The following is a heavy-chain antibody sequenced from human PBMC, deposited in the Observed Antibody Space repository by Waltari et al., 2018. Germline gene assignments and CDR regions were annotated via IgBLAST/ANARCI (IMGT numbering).Heavy chain of an antibody. CDR2: TWYDGSNK. CDR1: GFTFSSYG. J-gene: IGHJ4*02. Sequence: QVQLVESGGGVVQPGRSLRLSCAASGFTFSSYGMHWVRQAPGKGLERVAGTWYDGSNKYYVDSVKGRFTISRANSKNTLYLQMNSLRAEDTAVYYCARTRGTKYYYDSSGYYVYWGQGTLVTVSS. CDR3: ARTRGTKYYYDSSGYYVY. V-gene: IGHV3-33*01. D-gene: IGHD3-22*01.